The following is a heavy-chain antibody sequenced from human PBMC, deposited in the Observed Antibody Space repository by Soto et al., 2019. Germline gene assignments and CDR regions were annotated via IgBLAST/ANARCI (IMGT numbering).Heavy chain of an antibody. CDR2: VNGDSGNT. CDR3: SRGSGLNDGSDL. Sequence: QVHLVQSGAEVKSPGASGKISCKTSGYTFTNYGITWVRQAPGQGLEWVGWVNGDSGNTNYAPKMEGRVTMTTDASTSTADMELRRLRSADTGVYYCSRGSGLNDGSDLWGQGTVVTV. V-gene: IGHV1-18*01. CDR1: GYTFTNYG. J-gene: IGHJ3*01.